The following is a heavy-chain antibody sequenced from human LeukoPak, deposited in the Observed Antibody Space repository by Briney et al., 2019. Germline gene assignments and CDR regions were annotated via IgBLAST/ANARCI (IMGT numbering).Heavy chain of an antibody. CDR2: ISYDGSNK. CDR1: GFTFSSYA. V-gene: IGHV3-30-3*01. D-gene: IGHD1-1*01. J-gene: IGHJ3*02. Sequence: PGGSLRLSCAASGFTFSSYAMHWVRQAPGKGLEWVAVISYDGSNKYYADSVKGRFTISSDNSKNTLYLQMNSLRAEDTAVYYCARDRGKYDRMMLTFDIWAKGQWSPSLQ. CDR3: ARDRGKYDRMMLTFDI.